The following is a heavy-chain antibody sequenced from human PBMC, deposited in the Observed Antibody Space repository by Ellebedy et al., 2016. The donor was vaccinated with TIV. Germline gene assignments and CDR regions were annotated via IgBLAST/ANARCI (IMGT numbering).Heavy chain of an antibody. D-gene: IGHD3-10*01. CDR2: INAGNGNT. V-gene: IGHV1-3*01. J-gene: IGHJ4*02. CDR3: ARALGYYGSGSKFDY. CDR1: GYTFTSYA. Sequence: ASVKVSXXASGYTFTSYAMHWVRQAPGQRLEWMGWINAGNGNTKYSQKFQGRVTITRDTFASTAYMELSSLRSEDTAVYYCARALGYYGSGSKFDYWGQGTLVTVSS.